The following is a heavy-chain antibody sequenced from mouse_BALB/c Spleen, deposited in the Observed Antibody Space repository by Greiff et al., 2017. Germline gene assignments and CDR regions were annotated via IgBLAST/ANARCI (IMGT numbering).Heavy chain of an antibody. D-gene: IGHD1-1*01. V-gene: IGHV1-54*03. J-gene: IGHJ3*01. CDR1: GYAFTNYL. CDR3: AREYYGGLAD. Sequence: QVQLKQSGAELVRPGTSVKVSCKASGYAFTNYLIEWVKQRPGQGLEWIGVINPGSGGTNYNEKFKGKATLTADKSSSTAYMQLSSLTSDDSAVYFCAREYYGGLADWGQGTLVTVSA. CDR2: INPGSGGT.